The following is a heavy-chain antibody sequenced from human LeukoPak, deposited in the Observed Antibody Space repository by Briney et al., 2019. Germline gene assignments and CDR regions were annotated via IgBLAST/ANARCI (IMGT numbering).Heavy chain of an antibody. D-gene: IGHD3-10*01. Sequence: GGSLRLSCAASGFSFNTHWIHWVRQAPGKGLVWVSRINSDGSNTNYADSVKGRFTISRDNAKNTLYLQMNSLRAEDTAVYYCARDPRGGTLDYWGQGTLVTVSS. CDR1: GFSFNTHW. CDR2: INSDGSNT. J-gene: IGHJ4*02. CDR3: ARDPRGGTLDY. V-gene: IGHV3-74*01.